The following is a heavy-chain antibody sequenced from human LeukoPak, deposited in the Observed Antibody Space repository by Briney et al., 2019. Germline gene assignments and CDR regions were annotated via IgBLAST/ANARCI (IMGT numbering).Heavy chain of an antibody. CDR2: INHNGNVN. CDR3: ARGGGLDV. J-gene: IGHJ6*02. CDR1: GFTFSSYS. Sequence: GGSLRLSCTASGFTFSSYSMNWARQAPGKGLEWVASINHNGNVNYYVDSVKGRFTISRDNAKNSLYLQMSNLRAEDTAVYFCARGGGLDVWGQGATVTVSS. D-gene: IGHD3-16*01. V-gene: IGHV3-7*03.